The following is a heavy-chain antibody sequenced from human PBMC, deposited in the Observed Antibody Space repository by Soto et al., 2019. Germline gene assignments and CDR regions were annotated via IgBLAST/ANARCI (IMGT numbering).Heavy chain of an antibody. J-gene: IGHJ4*02. CDR3: ARDLPRLTGDSGYDIFDY. CDR2: ISAYNGNT. CDR1: GYTFTSYG. D-gene: IGHD5-12*01. Sequence: QVQLVQSGAEVKKPGASVKVSCKASGYTFTSYGISWVRQAPGQGLEWMGWISAYNGNTNYAQKLHGRVTMTTDTSTSTAYMELRSLRSDDTAVYYCARDLPRLTGDSGYDIFDYWGQGTLVTVSS. V-gene: IGHV1-18*01.